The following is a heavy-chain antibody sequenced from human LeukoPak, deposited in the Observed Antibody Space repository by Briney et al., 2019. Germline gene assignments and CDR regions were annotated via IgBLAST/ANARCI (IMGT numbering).Heavy chain of an antibody. D-gene: IGHD3-10*01. J-gene: IGHJ4*02. V-gene: IGHV4-61*02. Sequence: SETLSLTCTVSGGSIRSGSYYWSWIRQAAGRGLEWIGRVYTSGSTNYNPSLESRVTISVDTSKNQFSLNLSSVTAADTAVYYCAGGVTIVRGTSKHFDYWGQGTLVTVSS. CDR2: VYTSGST. CDR3: AGGVTIVRGTSKHFDY. CDR1: GGSIRSGSYY.